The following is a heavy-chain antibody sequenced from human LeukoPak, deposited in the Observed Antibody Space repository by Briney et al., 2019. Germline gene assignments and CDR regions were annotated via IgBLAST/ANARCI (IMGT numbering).Heavy chain of an antibody. D-gene: IGHD6-13*01. CDR3: ASTEADAAGTNFDY. CDR1: GFTVSSNY. J-gene: IGHJ4*02. Sequence: GGSLRLSCAASGFTVSSNYMSWVRQAPGKGLEWVSVIYSGGSTYYADSVKGRFTISRDNSKNSLYLQMNSLRAEDTAVYYCASTEADAAGTNFDYWGQGTLVTVSS. V-gene: IGHV3-53*01. CDR2: IYSGGST.